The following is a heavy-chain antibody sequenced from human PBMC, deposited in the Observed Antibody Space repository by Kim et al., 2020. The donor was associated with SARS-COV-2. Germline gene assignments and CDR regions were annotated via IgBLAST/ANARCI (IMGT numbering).Heavy chain of an antibody. Sequence: GGSLRLSCAASGFTFSSYAMSWVRQAPGKGLEWVSAISDGGGSADYADSVKGRFTISRDNSKNTLYLQMNSLRAEDTAVYYCAIRYCSSIRCYDFAYFERWGPGTLVTVSP. CDR3: AIRYCSSIRCYDFAYFER. D-gene: IGHD2-2*01. V-gene: IGHV3-23*01. CDR1: GFTFSSYA. J-gene: IGHJ1*01. CDR2: ISDGGGSA.